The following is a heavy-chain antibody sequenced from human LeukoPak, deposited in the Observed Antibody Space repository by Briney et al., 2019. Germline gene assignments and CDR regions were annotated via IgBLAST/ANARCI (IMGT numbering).Heavy chain of an antibody. CDR3: ARAPFGVVVITYYFDY. D-gene: IGHD3-22*01. CDR1: GGTFSSYA. Sequence: GASVKVSCKASGGTFSSYAISWVRQAPGQGLEWMGGIIPIFGTANYAQKFQGRVTITADESTSTAYMGLSSLRSEDTAVYYCARAPFGVVVITYYFDYWGQGTLVTVSS. J-gene: IGHJ4*02. CDR2: IIPIFGTA. V-gene: IGHV1-69*13.